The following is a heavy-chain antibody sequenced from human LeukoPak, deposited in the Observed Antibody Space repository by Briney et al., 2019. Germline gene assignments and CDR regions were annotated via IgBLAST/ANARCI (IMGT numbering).Heavy chain of an antibody. Sequence: ASVKVSCKASGYTFTSYGISWVRQAPGQGLEWMGWISAYNGNTNYAQKLQGRVTMTTDTSTSTAYMELRSLRPDDTAVYYCARGYKWLRNYYYYYYMDVWGKGTTVTISS. CDR3: ARGYKWLRNYYYYYYMDV. CDR2: ISAYNGNT. J-gene: IGHJ6*03. V-gene: IGHV1-18*01. CDR1: GYTFTSYG. D-gene: IGHD1-20*01.